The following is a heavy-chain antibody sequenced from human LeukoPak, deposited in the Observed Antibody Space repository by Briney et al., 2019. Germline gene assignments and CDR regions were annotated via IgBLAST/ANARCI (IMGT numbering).Heavy chain of an antibody. CDR3: ARKRGYSGSGWFDP. J-gene: IGHJ5*02. CDR2: INHSGST. CDR1: GYSISSGYY. D-gene: IGHD5-12*01. V-gene: IGHV4-38-2*02. Sequence: SETLSLTCTVSGYSISSGYYWGWIRQPPGKGLEWIGEINHSGSTNYNPSLKSRVTISVDTSKNQFSLKLSSVTAADTAVYYCARKRGYSGSGWFDPWGQGTLVTVSS.